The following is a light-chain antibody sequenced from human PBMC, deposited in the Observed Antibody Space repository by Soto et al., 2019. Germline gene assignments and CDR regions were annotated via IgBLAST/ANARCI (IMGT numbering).Light chain of an antibody. J-gene: IGKJ4*01. CDR3: QQRSNWPLT. CDR2: DAS. Sequence: EVVLTQSPATLSLSPGEGATLSCRASQSVSRYLAWYQQRPGQAPRLLIYDASTRATGIPAKFSGSGSGTDFTLTISSLAPADVAVYYCQQRSNWPLTFGGGTKVEIK. CDR1: QSVSRY. V-gene: IGKV3-11*01.